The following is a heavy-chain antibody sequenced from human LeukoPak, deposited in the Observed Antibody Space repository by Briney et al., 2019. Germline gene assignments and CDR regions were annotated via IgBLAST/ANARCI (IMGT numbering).Heavy chain of an antibody. Sequence: PSETLSLTCTVSGGSISSSYWSWIRQPPGKGLEWIGYIYYSGSTNYNPSFKSRVAISVDTSKNQFSLKLSSVTAADTAVYYCATWGIAVAGTFDYWGQGTLVTVPT. CDR2: IYYSGST. J-gene: IGHJ4*02. CDR3: ATWGIAVAGTFDY. D-gene: IGHD6-19*01. V-gene: IGHV4-59*08. CDR1: GGSISSSY.